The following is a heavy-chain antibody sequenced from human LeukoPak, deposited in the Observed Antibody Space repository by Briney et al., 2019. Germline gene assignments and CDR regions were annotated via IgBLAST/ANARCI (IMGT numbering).Heavy chain of an antibody. D-gene: IGHD3-10*01. CDR1: GGSISSGSYY. CDR2: IYTSGST. Sequence: SQTLSLTCTVSGGSISSGSYYWSWIRQPAGKGLEWVGRIYTSGSTSYNPSLKSRVTISEDTSKNQFSLKLSSVTAADTAVYYCARGLGHSGSYFFDYWGQGTLVTVSS. J-gene: IGHJ4*02. CDR3: ARGLGHSGSYFFDY. V-gene: IGHV4-61*02.